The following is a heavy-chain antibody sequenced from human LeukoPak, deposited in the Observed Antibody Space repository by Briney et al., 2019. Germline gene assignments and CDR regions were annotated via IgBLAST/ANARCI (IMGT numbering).Heavy chain of an antibody. Sequence: GGSLRLSCAASGFTFNGYEMNWVRQAPGKGLEWVSYISIGRSTIYYADSVKGRFTISRDNAKNSLYLQMNSLRAEDTAVYYCARGSYYYDSSGYAEGSFDFWGQGTPVTVSS. CDR3: ARGSYYYDSSGYAEGSFDF. D-gene: IGHD3-22*01. J-gene: IGHJ4*02. V-gene: IGHV3-48*03. CDR1: GFTFNGYE. CDR2: ISIGRSTI.